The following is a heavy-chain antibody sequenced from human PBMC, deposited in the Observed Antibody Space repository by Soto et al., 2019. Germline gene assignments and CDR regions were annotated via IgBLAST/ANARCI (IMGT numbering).Heavy chain of an antibody. CDR2: INPSGGST. J-gene: IGHJ4*02. CDR1: GYTLIMYY. CDR3: ARSPYSSGYYYAIDY. V-gene: IGHV1-46*01. D-gene: IGHD3-22*01. Sequence: ASVKVSCKASGYTLIMYYIHWMRQAPGQGHEWMGIINPSGGSTTYAQKFQGRVTMTRDTSTSTVYMDLSSLRSEDTAVYYCARSPYSSGYYYAIDYWGQGTQVTVSS.